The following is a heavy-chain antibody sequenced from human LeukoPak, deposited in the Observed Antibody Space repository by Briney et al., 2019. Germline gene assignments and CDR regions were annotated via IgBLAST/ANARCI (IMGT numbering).Heavy chain of an antibody. CDR1: GVSISSYY. CDR3: GRGRGIAAAGTGHDFDY. D-gene: IGHD6-13*01. J-gene: IGHJ4*02. Sequence: SETLSLTCTVSGVSISSYYWSWIRQPPGKGLEWVGNIYYSGSTNYSPSLKSRVSISVDTSKNKLLLKLSSVTAADTAVYYCGRGRGIAAAGTGHDFDYWGQGTLVTVSS. V-gene: IGHV4-59*01. CDR2: IYYSGST.